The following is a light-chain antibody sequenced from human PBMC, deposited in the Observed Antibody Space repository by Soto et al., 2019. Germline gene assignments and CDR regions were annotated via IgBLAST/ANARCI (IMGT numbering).Light chain of an antibody. CDR3: QQNYYIPYT. Sequence: DIQMTQSPSSLSVSVGDRVTMSCRTSQDIAFYLNWYQQKPGKAPQLLIYGASNLQHGAPSRFSGSGSGTDFTLTITSLQPEDSPPHSCQQNYYIPYTFAQGPKLEI. CDR1: QDIAFY. J-gene: IGKJ2*01. CDR2: GAS. V-gene: IGKV1-39*01.